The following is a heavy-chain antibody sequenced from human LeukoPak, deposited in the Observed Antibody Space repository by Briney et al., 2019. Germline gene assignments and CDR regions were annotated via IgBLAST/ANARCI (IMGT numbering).Heavy chain of an antibody. Sequence: GGSLRLSCAASEFPFGTSGMNWFRQAPGKGPEWVSFIGSSSAPIYYADSVKGRFTISRDNAKNSLFLQMNSLRVDDTAIYYCGSRWFDWGQGTLVTVSS. CDR2: IGSSSAPI. V-gene: IGHV3-48*01. D-gene: IGHD4-23*01. CDR3: GSRWFD. J-gene: IGHJ4*02. CDR1: EFPFGTSG.